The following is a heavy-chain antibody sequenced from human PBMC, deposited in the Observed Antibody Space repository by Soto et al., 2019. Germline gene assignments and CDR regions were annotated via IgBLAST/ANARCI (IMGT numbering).Heavy chain of an antibody. D-gene: IGHD6-19*01. V-gene: IGHV3-48*02. Sequence: GGCLRLSCAASGFTFSSYSMNWVRQAPGKGLEWVSYISSSSSTIYYADSVKGRFTISRDNAKNSLYLQMNSLRDEDTAVYYCARASIAVAGTQYGMDVWGQGTTVTVSS. CDR3: ARASIAVAGTQYGMDV. CDR2: ISSSSSTI. CDR1: GFTFSSYS. J-gene: IGHJ6*02.